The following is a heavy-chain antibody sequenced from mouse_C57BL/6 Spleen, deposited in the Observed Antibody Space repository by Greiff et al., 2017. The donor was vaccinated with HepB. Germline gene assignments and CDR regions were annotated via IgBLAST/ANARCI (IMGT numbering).Heavy chain of an antibody. CDR1: GYSITSGYY. Sequence: EVQLQESGPGLVKPSQSLSLTCSVTGYSITSGYYWNWIRQFPGNKLEWMGYISYDGSNNYNPSLKNRISITRDTSKNQFFLKLNSVTTEDTATYYCAREAYYSAYWGQGTLVTVSA. CDR2: ISYDGSN. J-gene: IGHJ3*01. CDR3: AREAYYSAY. D-gene: IGHD2-12*01. V-gene: IGHV3-6*01.